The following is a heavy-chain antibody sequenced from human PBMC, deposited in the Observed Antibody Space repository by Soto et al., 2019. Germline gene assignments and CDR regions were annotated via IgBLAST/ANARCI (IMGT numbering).Heavy chain of an antibody. Sequence: GPGPGVSSETLSLTCTVSGGSISSYYWSWIRQPPGKGLEWIGYIYYSGSTNYNPSLKSRVTISVDTSKNQFSLKLSSVTAADTAVYYCASWIAAAGDYYYGMDVWGQGTTVTVSS. CDR1: GGSISSYY. J-gene: IGHJ6*02. D-gene: IGHD6-13*01. V-gene: IGHV4-59*08. CDR2: IYYSGST. CDR3: ASWIAAAGDYYYGMDV.